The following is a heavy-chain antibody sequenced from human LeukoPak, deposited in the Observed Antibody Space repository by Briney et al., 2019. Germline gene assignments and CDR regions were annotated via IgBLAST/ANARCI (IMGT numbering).Heavy chain of an antibody. CDR2: INAGNGNT. CDR1: GYTFTSYA. D-gene: IGHD3-22*01. CDR3: ARDGYYDSSGKNWFDP. V-gene: IGHV1-3*01. J-gene: IGHJ5*02. Sequence: ASVKVSCKASGYTFTSYAMHLVRQAPGQRLEWMGWINAGNGNTKYSQKFQGRVTITRDTSASTAYMELSSLRSEDTAVYYCARDGYYDSSGKNWFDPWGQGTLVTVSS.